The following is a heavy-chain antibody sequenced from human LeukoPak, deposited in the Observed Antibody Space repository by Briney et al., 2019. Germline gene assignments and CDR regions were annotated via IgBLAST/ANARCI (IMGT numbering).Heavy chain of an antibody. CDR1: GFTFSNYA. D-gene: IGHD3-10*01. CDR3: ARDGVYYYGSRRVDY. CDR2: TSYDGNTK. J-gene: IGHJ4*02. Sequence: PGRSLRLSCAASGFTFSNYAMHWVRQAPGKGLEWVAITSYDGNTKYYADSVKGRFTISRDNSKNTLDLQMNSLRADDTAVYYCARDGVYYYGSRRVDYWGQGTLVTVSS. V-gene: IGHV3-30-3*01.